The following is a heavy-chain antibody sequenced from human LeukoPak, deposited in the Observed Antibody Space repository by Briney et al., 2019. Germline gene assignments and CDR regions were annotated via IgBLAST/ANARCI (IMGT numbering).Heavy chain of an antibody. Sequence: GGSLRLSCAASGFTFSSYAMSWVRQAPGKGLEWVSAISGSGGSTYYADSVKGRFTISRDNSKNTLYLQMNSLRAEDTAVYYCAKGLDSSGYYGGDYWGQGTLVTVSS. CDR2: ISGSGGST. CDR1: GFTFSSYA. CDR3: AKGLDSSGYYGGDY. D-gene: IGHD3-22*01. J-gene: IGHJ4*02. V-gene: IGHV3-23*01.